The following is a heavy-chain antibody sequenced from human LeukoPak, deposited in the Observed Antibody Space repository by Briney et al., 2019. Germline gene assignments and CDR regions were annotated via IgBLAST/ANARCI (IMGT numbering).Heavy chain of an antibody. CDR2: ISWNSGSI. Sequence: GGSLRLSCAASGFTFDDYAMHWVRQAPGKGLEWVSGISWNSGSIGCADSVKGRFTISRDNAKNSLYLQVNSLRAEDTALYYCAKDRAGGSGSFFDYWGQGTLVTVSS. CDR1: GFTFDDYA. J-gene: IGHJ4*02. V-gene: IGHV3-9*01. CDR3: AKDRAGGSGSFFDY. D-gene: IGHD1-26*01.